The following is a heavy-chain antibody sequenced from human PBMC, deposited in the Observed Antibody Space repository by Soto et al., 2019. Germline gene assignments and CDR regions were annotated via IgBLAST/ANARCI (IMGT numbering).Heavy chain of an antibody. CDR3: ARRHSSSGWYYFDY. V-gene: IGHV1-69*06. J-gene: IGHJ4*02. Sequence: SVKVSCKASEGTFSSYAISWVRQAPGQGLEWMGGIIPIFGTANYAQKFQGRVTITADKSTSTAYMELSSLRSEDTAVYYCARRHSSSGWYYFDYWGQGTLVTVSS. CDR2: IIPIFGTA. CDR1: EGTFSSYA. D-gene: IGHD6-19*01.